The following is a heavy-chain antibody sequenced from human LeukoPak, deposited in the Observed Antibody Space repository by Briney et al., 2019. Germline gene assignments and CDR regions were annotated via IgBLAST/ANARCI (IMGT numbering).Heavy chain of an antibody. CDR2: ISAYNGNT. Sequence: ASVKVSCKASGYTFTSYGISWVRQAPGQGLEWMGWISAYNGNTNYAQKLQGRVTMTTDTSTSTAYMELRSLRSDDTAVYDCARAYITMIVVVPDDYWGQGTLVTVSS. J-gene: IGHJ4*02. D-gene: IGHD3-22*01. V-gene: IGHV1-18*01. CDR1: GYTFTSYG. CDR3: ARAYITMIVVVPDDY.